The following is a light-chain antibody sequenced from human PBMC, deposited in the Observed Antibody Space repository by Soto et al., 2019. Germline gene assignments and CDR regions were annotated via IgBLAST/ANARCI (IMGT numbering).Light chain of an antibody. CDR2: GAS. CDR1: QSVSSSY. J-gene: IGKJ1*01. CDR3: QQYGSSPPT. Sequence: EIVLTQSPCTLSLSPGERATLSCRASQSVSSSYLAWYQQKPGQAPRLLIYGASSRATGIPDRFSGSGSGTDFTLTISRLEPEDFAVYYCQQYGSSPPTFGQGTKVEI. V-gene: IGKV3-20*01.